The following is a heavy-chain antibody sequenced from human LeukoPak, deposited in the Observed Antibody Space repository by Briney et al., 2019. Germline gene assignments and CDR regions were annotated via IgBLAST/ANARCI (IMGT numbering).Heavy chain of an antibody. Sequence: ASVTVSCKASGGTFSSYAISWVRQAPGQGLEWMGGIIPIFGTANYAQKFQGRVTIATDESTSTAYMELSSLRSEDTAVYYCARATGGDAFDIWGQGTMVTVSS. J-gene: IGHJ3*02. CDR1: GGTFSSYA. CDR2: IIPIFGTA. V-gene: IGHV1-69*05. D-gene: IGHD4-17*01. CDR3: ARATGGDAFDI.